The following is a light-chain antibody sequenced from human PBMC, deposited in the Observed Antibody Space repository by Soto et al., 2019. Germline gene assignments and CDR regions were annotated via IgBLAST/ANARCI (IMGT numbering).Light chain of an antibody. CDR3: AAWDGSLSAVV. Sequence: QAVVTQSPSASGTPGQRVTISCSGSRSNIGTYTVNWYQQLPGTAPTLLIYLNNQRPSGVPDRFSGSKSGTSASLAISGLQSEDEADYYCAAWDGSLSAVVFGGGTKLTVL. J-gene: IGLJ2*01. V-gene: IGLV1-44*01. CDR2: LNN. CDR1: RSNIGTYT.